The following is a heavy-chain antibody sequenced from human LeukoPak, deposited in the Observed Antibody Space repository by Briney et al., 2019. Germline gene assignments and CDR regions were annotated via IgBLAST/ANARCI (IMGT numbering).Heavy chain of an antibody. D-gene: IGHD3-22*01. J-gene: IGHJ4*02. Sequence: GGSLRLSCAASGFTFDDYTMHWVRQAPGKGLEWVSLISWDGGSTYYADSVKGRFTISRDNSKNSLYLQMDSLRTEDTALYYCAKGSSGYLFYFDYWGQGTLVTVPS. CDR2: ISWDGGST. CDR3: AKGSSGYLFYFDY. CDR1: GFTFDDYT. V-gene: IGHV3-43*01.